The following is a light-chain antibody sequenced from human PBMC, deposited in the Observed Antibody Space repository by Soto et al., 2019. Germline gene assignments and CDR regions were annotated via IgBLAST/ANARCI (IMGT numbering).Light chain of an antibody. V-gene: IGKV3-11*01. CDR2: DAS. CDR3: LQSYSTLT. Sequence: IVLTQSPGTLSLSPGERATLSFRASQSVSSYLAWYQQKPGQAPRLLIYDASNRATGIPARFSGSGSGTDFTLTISSLQPDDFATYYCLQSYSTLTFGGGTKVDI. J-gene: IGKJ4*01. CDR1: QSVSSY.